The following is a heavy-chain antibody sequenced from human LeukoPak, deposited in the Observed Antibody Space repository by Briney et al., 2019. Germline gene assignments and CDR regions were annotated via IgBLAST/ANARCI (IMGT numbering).Heavy chain of an antibody. V-gene: IGHV3-23*01. CDR2: ISGSGGST. D-gene: IGHD3-3*01. J-gene: IGHJ4*02. CDR1: GFTFSSYA. CDR3: AKDHSSYDFWSGYLAKYFDY. Sequence: GGSLRLSCAASGFTFSSYAMSWVRQAPGKGLEWVSAISGSGGSTYYADSVKGRFTISRDNSKNTLYLQMNSLRAEDTAVYYCAKDHSSYDFWSGYLAKYFDYWGQGTLVTVSS.